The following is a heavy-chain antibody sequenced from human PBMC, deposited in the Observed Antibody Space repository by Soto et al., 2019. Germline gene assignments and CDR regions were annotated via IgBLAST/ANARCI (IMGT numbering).Heavy chain of an antibody. CDR2: ISGSGGST. J-gene: IGHJ6*02. D-gene: IGHD2-21*01. V-gene: IGHV3-23*01. Sequence: EVQLLESGGGLVQPGGSLRLSCAASGFTFSSYAMSWVRQAPGKGLEWVSAISGSGGSTYYADSVKGRFTISRDNSKNTLYLQMNSLRAEDTAVYYCAKDSRLVNLWYYGMDVWGQGTTVTVSS. CDR3: AKDSRLVNLWYYGMDV. CDR1: GFTFSSYA.